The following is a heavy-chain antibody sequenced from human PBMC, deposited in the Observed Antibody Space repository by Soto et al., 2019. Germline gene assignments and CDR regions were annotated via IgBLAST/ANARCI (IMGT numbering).Heavy chain of an antibody. CDR2: TYTGGNS. V-gene: IGHV3-53*02. CDR3: AREGYGYGVAF. Sequence: EVQLVQTGGGLIKPGGSLSLSCAASGLTVSDKYMSWVRQAPGKGLEWVTLTYTGGNSYFADSVKGRFIVSRDISKHTLFLHMDSLAAEDTAVYYCAREGYGYGVAFWGQGSLVTVSS. CDR1: GLTVSDKY. J-gene: IGHJ1*01. D-gene: IGHD5-18*01.